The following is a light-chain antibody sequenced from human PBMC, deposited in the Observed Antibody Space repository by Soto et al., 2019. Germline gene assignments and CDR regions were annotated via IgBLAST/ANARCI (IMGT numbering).Light chain of an antibody. V-gene: IGKV3-11*01. CDR1: QSVSSY. J-gene: IGKJ1*01. CDR2: DAS. Sequence: EIVLTQSPATLSLSPGEGATLSCRASQSVSSYLAWYQQKPGQAPRLLIYDASNRATGIPARFSGSGSGTDFALIISSLEPEDFAVYYCQQHSHWPVTFGLGTKVE. CDR3: QQHSHWPVT.